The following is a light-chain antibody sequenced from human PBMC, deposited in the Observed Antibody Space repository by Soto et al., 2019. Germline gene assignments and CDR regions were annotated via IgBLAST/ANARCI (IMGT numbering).Light chain of an antibody. V-gene: IGLV2-14*01. CDR2: EVS. Sequence: QSALTQPASVSGSPGQSITISCTGTSSDVGGYNYVSWYQQHPGKAPKLMIYEVSKRPSGVSNRFSGSKSGNTASLTLSGLQAEDDADYYCSSYTSSSTRVFGGGTKLTVL. CDR3: SSYTSSSTRV. J-gene: IGLJ2*01. CDR1: SSDVGGYNY.